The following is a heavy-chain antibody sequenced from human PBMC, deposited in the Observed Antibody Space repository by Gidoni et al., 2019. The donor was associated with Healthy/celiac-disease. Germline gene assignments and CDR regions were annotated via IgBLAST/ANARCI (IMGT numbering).Heavy chain of an antibody. D-gene: IGHD1-26*01. CDR3: ARHISGSYDYYYNYYGMDV. CDR1: GYSFTSYC. CDR2: IYPGESDT. J-gene: IGHJ6*02. Sequence: EVPLVQSGAEVQTPAESLKISCQGSGYSFTSYCTGWVGQMPGKGLEWMGIIYPGESDTRYSPSFQGQGTISADKSISTAYLQWSSLKASDTAMYYCARHISGSYDYYYNYYGMDVWGQGTTVTVSS. V-gene: IGHV5-51*01.